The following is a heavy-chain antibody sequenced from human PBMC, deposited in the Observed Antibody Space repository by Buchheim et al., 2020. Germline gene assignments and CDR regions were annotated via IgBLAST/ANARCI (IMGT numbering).Heavy chain of an antibody. CDR3: AREGMVRGPSRKNNWFDP. D-gene: IGHD3-10*01. Sequence: QVQLQESGPGLVKPSQTLSLTCTVSGGSISSGGYYWSWIRQHPGKGLEWIGYIYYSGSTYYNTSLKSRVTISVDTSKTQFSLKLSSVTAADTAVYYCAREGMVRGPSRKNNWFDPWGQGTL. CDR1: GGSISSGGYY. V-gene: IGHV4-31*03. CDR2: IYYSGST. J-gene: IGHJ5*02.